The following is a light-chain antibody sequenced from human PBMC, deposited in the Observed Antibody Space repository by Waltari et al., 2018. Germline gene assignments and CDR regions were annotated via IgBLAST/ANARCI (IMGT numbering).Light chain of an antibody. Sequence: QSAPTQPASVSGSPGQSITISCTGPNSDVGMYNLVSWYQQHPDKAPKLIIYDVTERPSGVSDRLSGSKSGNTASLTISGLQAEDEADYYCCSYAGSFTWVFGGGTKLTVL. V-gene: IGLV2-23*02. CDR3: CSYAGSFTWV. CDR1: NSDVGMYNL. CDR2: DVT. J-gene: IGLJ3*02.